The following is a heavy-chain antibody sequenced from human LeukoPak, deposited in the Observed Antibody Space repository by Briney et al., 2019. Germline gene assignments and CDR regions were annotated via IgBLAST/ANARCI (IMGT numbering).Heavy chain of an antibody. D-gene: IGHD3-16*01. CDR3: AKDPSDTYDYVWAGSHGYFDY. Sequence: GGSLRLSCAASGITVSSNHMSWVRQAPGKGLEWVSVIYSGGSTYYADSVKGRFTISRDNSKNSLYLQMNSLRAEDTAVYYCAKDPSDTYDYVWAGSHGYFDYWGQGTLVTVSS. CDR2: IYSGGST. V-gene: IGHV3-66*01. J-gene: IGHJ4*02. CDR1: GITVSSNH.